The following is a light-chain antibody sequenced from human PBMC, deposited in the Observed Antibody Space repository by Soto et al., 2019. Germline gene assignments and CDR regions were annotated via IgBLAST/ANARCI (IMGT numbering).Light chain of an antibody. J-gene: IGKJ3*01. Sequence: EIVLTQSPGTLSLSPGERATLSCRASQRVSNSLVAWYQQKPGQAPRPLMSAASSRATGIPDRFSGSGSGTDFTLTISSLVPEDFAVYYCQTYGDSLFTFGPGTKVETK. CDR1: QRVSNSL. CDR3: QTYGDSLFT. CDR2: AAS. V-gene: IGKV3-20*01.